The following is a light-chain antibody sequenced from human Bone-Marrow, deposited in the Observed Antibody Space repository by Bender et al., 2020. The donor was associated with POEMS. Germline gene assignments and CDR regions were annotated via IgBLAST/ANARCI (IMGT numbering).Light chain of an antibody. V-gene: IGLV2-8*01. CDR3: SSHGGGNIYV. CDR1: SSDIGGYDY. CDR2: EVT. J-gene: IGLJ1*01. Sequence: QSALTQPASVSASPGQSITISCTGTSSDIGGYDYVSWYQHSPGKAPKLIIYEVTKRPSGVPDRFSGSRSGNTASLTVSGLQAEDEADYFCSSHGGGNIYVFGTGTKVTVL.